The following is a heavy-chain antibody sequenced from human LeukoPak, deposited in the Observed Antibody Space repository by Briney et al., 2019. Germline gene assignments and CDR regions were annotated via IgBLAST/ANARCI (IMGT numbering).Heavy chain of an antibody. CDR1: GFTFSSYA. J-gene: IGHJ4*02. D-gene: IGHD5-18*01. CDR2: ISYDGSNK. V-gene: IGHV3-30*04. CDR3: ARDPGTAMVPGYFDY. Sequence: PGGSLRLSCAASGFTFSSYAMHWVRQAPGKGLEWVAVISYDGSNKYYADSVKGRFTISRDNSKNTLYLQMNSLRAEDTAVYYCARDPGTAMVPGYFDYWGQGTLVTVSS.